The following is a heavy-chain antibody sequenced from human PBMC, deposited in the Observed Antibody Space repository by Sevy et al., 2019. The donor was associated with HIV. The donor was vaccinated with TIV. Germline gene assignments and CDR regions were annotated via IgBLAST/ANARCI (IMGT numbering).Heavy chain of an antibody. V-gene: IGHV3-23*01. CDR2: ISGSGGST. D-gene: IGHD3-22*01. CDR3: VKRGEGYDSSGYYTNFDY. CDR1: GFTFSSYA. Sequence: GGSLRLSCAASGFTFSSYAMSWVRQAPGKGLEWVSAISGSGGSTYYADSVKGRFTISRDNSKNTLYLQMNSLRAEDTAVYYCVKRGEGYDSSGYYTNFDYWGQGTLVTVSS. J-gene: IGHJ4*02.